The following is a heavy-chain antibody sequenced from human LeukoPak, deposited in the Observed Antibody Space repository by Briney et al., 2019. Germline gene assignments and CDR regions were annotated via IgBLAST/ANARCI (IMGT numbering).Heavy chain of an antibody. CDR1: GFTFSSYE. J-gene: IGHJ4*02. V-gene: IGHV3-21*01. Sequence: GGSLRLSCAASGFTFSSYEMNWVRQAPGKGLEWVSSISSSNSYIYYADSVKGRSTISTDNAKNSLYLQMNRLRAEDTAVYYCARGAPYCSGDSSVYYFDYWGQGTLVTVSS. D-gene: IGHD2-15*01. CDR3: ARGAPYCSGDSSVYYFDY. CDR2: ISSSNSYI.